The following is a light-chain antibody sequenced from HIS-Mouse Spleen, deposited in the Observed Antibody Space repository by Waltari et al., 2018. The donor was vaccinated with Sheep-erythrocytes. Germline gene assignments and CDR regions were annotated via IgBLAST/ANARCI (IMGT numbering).Light chain of an antibody. Sequence: EIVMTQSPATLSVSPGERATLSCRASQGVSSNLAWYQQKPGQAPRLLIYGASTRATGIPARFSGSGCGTEFTLTISSMQSEDFAVYYCQQYNNWITFGQGTRLEIK. J-gene: IGKJ5*01. CDR2: GAS. CDR3: QQYNNWIT. CDR1: QGVSSN. V-gene: IGKV3-15*01.